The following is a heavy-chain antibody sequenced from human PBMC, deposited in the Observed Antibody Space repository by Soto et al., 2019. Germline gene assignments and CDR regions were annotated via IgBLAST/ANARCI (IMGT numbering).Heavy chain of an antibody. CDR1: GFTFSSYS. CDR3: ARGLYGGGFDL. J-gene: IGHJ2*01. Sequence: EVQLVESGGGLVQPGGSLRLSCAASGFTFSSYSMNWVRQAPGKGLEWVSYISSSSSTIYYADSVKGRFTISRDNAQNSLYLQMNSLRAEDTAVYYCARGLYGGGFDLWGRGTLVTVSS. V-gene: IGHV3-48*01. CDR2: ISSSSSTI. D-gene: IGHD4-17*01.